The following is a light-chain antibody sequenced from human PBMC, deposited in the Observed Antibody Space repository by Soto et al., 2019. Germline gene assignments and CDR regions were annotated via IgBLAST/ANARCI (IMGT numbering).Light chain of an antibody. Sequence: EIVLTQSPATLSLSAGERATLSCRASQNVSSYLAWYQHKPGQAPRLLIYDASNRATGIPARFSGSGSGTDFTLTISSLEPEDFAVYYCQQRSNWPPKYTFGQGTKLEI. J-gene: IGKJ2*01. CDR3: QQRSNWPPKYT. CDR1: QNVSSY. V-gene: IGKV3-11*01. CDR2: DAS.